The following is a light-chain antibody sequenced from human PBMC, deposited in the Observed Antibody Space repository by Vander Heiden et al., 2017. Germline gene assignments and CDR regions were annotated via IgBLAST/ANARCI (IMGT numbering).Light chain of an antibody. CDR1: QSVSSY. CDR3: QQRSNWPLT. V-gene: IGKV3-11*01. Sequence: EIVLTQSPATLSLSPGESATLSCRASQSVSSYLAWYQQKPGQAPRLLIYDASNRATGIPARFSGSGSGTDVTLPISSLEPEDFAVYYCQQRSNWPLTFGGGTKVEIK. J-gene: IGKJ4*01. CDR2: DAS.